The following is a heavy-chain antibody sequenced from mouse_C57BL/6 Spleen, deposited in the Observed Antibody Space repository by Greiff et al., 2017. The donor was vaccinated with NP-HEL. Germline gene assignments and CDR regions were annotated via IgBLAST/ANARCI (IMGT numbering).Heavy chain of an antibody. CDR1: GYTFTDYY. Sequence: VQLQQSGPVLVKPGASVKMSCKASGYTFTDYYMNWVKQSHGKSLEWIGVINPYNGGTSYNQKFKGKATLTVDKSSSTAYMELNSLTSEDSAVYYCARDGDYGSSFAWFAYWGQGTLVTVSA. CDR3: ARDGDYGSSFAWFAY. V-gene: IGHV1-19*01. D-gene: IGHD1-1*01. J-gene: IGHJ3*01. CDR2: INPYNGGT.